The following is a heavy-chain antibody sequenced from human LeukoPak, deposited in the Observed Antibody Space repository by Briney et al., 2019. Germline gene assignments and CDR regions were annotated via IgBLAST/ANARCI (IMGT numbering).Heavy chain of an antibody. V-gene: IGHV1-2*02. CDR2: INPNSGGT. J-gene: IGHJ4*02. D-gene: IGHD6-13*01. CDR1: GYTFTGYY. Sequence: ASVKVSCKASGYTFTGYYMHWVRQAPGQGLEWMGWINPNSGGTSYAQKFQGRVTMTRDTSISTAYMELSRLRSDDTAVYYCAPVYSSSWYYFDYWGQGTLVTVSS. CDR3: APVYSSSWYYFDY.